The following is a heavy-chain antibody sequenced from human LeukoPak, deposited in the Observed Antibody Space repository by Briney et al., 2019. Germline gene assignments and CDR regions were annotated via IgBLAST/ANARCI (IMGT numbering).Heavy chain of an antibody. V-gene: IGHV4-34*01. CDR2: INHSGST. J-gene: IGHJ4*02. CDR3: ARGRRDYVWGSYLVY. CDR1: GGSISSYY. D-gene: IGHD3-16*02. Sequence: SSETLSLTCTVSGGSISSYYWSWIRQPPGKGLEWIGEINHSGSTNYNPSLKSRVTISVDTSKNQFSLKLSSVTAADTAVYYCARGRRDYVWGSYLVYWGQGTLVTVSS.